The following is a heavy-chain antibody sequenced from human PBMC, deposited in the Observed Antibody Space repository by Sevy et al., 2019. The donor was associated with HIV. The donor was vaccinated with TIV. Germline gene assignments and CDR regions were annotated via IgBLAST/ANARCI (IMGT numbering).Heavy chain of an antibody. D-gene: IGHD3-9*01. CDR1: GGSISSYY. V-gene: IGHV4-59*01. CDR3: ARSPDFDWLQTYYYYYMDV. CDR2: IYYSGST. Sequence: SETLSLTCTVSGGSISSYYWSWIRQPPGKGLEWIGYIYYSGSTNYNPSLKSRVTISVDTSKNQFSLKLSSVTAADTVVYYCARSPDFDWLQTYYYYYMDVWGKGTTVTVSS. J-gene: IGHJ6*03.